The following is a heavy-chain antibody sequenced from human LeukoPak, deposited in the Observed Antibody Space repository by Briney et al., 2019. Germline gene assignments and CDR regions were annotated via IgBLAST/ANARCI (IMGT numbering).Heavy chain of an antibody. CDR3: AKDHLAASDVEYFQH. CDR2: ISASGAGT. V-gene: IGHV3-23*01. D-gene: IGHD6-13*01. J-gene: IGHJ1*01. Sequence: PGGSLRLSCAASGFTFSSYTMNWVRQAPGKGLEWVSAISASGAGTYYADSVKGRFTISRDNSKNTLFLQMNSLGAEDTAAYYCAKDHLAASDVEYFQHWGQGSLVIVSS. CDR1: GFTFSSYT.